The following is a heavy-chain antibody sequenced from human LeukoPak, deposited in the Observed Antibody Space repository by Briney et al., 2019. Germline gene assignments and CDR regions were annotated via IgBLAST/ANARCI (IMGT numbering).Heavy chain of an antibody. CDR3: ARQGYSAYEILDY. Sequence: SETLSLTCTVSGGSISSCYWSWIRRPPGKGLEWIGHIYYSGSTNYSPSLKSRVTISVDTSKNQFSLKLSSVTAADTAVYYCARQGYSAYEILDYWGQGTLVTVSS. CDR2: IYYSGST. V-gene: IGHV4-59*08. J-gene: IGHJ4*02. CDR1: GGSISSCY. D-gene: IGHD5-12*01.